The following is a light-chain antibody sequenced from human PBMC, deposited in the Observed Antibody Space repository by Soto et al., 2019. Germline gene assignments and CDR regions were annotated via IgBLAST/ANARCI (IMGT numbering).Light chain of an antibody. CDR3: RQGTRGPPYT. J-gene: IGKJ2*01. CDR1: QSLAYIDGNTY. V-gene: IGKV2-30*01. CDR2: KVS. Sequence: EVVMTQSPLSLPVTLGQPASISCRSSQSLAYIDGNTYLSWFQQRPGQSPRRLIYKVSNRESGGPDRVSGSGSGTDFTLKIRRVEAEDVGVYYCRQGTRGPPYTLGQGTKLEIK.